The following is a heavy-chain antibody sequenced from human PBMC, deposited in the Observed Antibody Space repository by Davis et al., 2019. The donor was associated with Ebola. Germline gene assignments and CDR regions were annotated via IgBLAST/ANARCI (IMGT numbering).Heavy chain of an antibody. Sequence: GGSLRLSCAASGFTFSSFAMSWVRQAPGQGLEWVSFISGSGTTTHYADSVRGRFTISRDNDRNSLYLQMNSLRDEATAVYYCARGSPTVLDSWGQGTLVTVSS. V-gene: IGHV3-23*01. CDR1: GFTFSSFA. CDR3: ARGSPTVLDS. CDR2: ISGSGTTT. J-gene: IGHJ4*02.